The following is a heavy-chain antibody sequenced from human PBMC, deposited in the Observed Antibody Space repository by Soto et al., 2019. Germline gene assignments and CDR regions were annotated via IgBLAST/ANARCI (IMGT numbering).Heavy chain of an antibody. D-gene: IGHD3-22*01. J-gene: IGHJ3*02. CDR1: GGSISSSSYY. V-gene: IGHV4-39*01. Sequence: SSETLSLTCTVSGGSISSSSYYWGWIRQPPGKGLEWIGSIYYSGSTYYNPSLKSRVTISVDTSKNQFSLKLSSVTAADTAVYYCARRGTYYYDSSGYRNDAFDIWGQGTMVTVSS. CDR2: IYYSGST. CDR3: ARRGTYYYDSSGYRNDAFDI.